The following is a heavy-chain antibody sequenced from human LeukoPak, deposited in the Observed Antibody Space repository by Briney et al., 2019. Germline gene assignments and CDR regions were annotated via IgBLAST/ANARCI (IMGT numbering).Heavy chain of an antibody. CDR1: GGSVSSYY. D-gene: IGHD1-14*01. Sequence: PSETLSLTCSVSGGSVSSYYWSWIRQSPGKGLEWIGYIHNSGRTNYNPSLKSRVTGFVDTSKNQVSLRLSSVTAADTAVYYCARHGTISSESYFDYWGQGSPGHRLL. CDR3: ARHGTISSESYFDY. J-gene: IGHJ4*02. V-gene: IGHV4-59*08. CDR2: IHNSGRT.